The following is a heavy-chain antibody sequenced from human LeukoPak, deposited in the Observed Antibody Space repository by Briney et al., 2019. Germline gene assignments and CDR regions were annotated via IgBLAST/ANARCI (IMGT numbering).Heavy chain of an antibody. J-gene: IGHJ4*02. CDR2: IYPGDSDT. D-gene: IGHD3-22*01. CDR1: GYSFTSYW. Sequence: GESLKISCKGSGYSFTSYWIGWVRQMPGKGLEWMGIIYPGDSDTRYSPSFQGQVTISADKSISTAYLQWSSLKASDTAMYYCARRNAVEYYDSSGPCFDYWGQGTLVTVSS. CDR3: ARRNAVEYYDSSGPCFDY. V-gene: IGHV5-51*01.